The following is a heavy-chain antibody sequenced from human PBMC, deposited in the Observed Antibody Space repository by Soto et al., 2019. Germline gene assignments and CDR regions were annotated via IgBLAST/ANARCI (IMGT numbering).Heavy chain of an antibody. CDR1: GYNLINFC. CDR2: ISPGDSNT. Sequence: GECLKISCQGPGYNLINFCIAWVRQIPGKGLERMGIISPGDSNTRYSPSFQGQVTITADKSVSTAYLQWSSLKASDTALYYCARMFSGSFNFYYYGMDVWGPGTTVTVSS. CDR3: ARMFSGSFNFYYYGMDV. D-gene: IGHD1-26*01. J-gene: IGHJ6*02. V-gene: IGHV5-51*01.